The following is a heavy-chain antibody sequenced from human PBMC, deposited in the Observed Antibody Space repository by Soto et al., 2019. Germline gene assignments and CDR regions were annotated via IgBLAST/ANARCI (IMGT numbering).Heavy chain of an antibody. CDR3: AFKGNANPFY. Sequence: VQLLESGGGLVQPGGSLRLSCATSGFTFTAYDLTWVRQAPGKGLDWVSGISPSGDTTYYADSVKGRFTISRDNSKTVLYLQINNLRSEDTAVYYCAFKGNANPFYWGQGTLVIVSS. V-gene: IGHV3-23*01. D-gene: IGHD2-8*01. J-gene: IGHJ4*02. CDR2: ISPSGDTT. CDR1: GFTFTAYD.